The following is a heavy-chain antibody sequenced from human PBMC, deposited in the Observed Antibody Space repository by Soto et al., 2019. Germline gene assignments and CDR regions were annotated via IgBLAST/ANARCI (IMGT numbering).Heavy chain of an antibody. CDR1: GSSFYNYW. V-gene: IGHV5-51*01. CDR2: IYPGDSET. D-gene: IGHD3-9*01. J-gene: IGHJ6*02. Sequence: EVQLVQSGAEEEKPGESLQISCKGSGSSFYNYWIGWVRQMPGKGLESMGIIYPGDSETRYSPSFQGQVTISVDKSISTAYLQWNSLKASDTAMYYCARHGLHGSDWDGLDVWGQGTTVTVSS. CDR3: ARHGLHGSDWDGLDV.